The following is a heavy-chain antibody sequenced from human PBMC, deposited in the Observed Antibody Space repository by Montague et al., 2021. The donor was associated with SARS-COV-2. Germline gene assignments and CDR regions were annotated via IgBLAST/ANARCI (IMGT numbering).Heavy chain of an antibody. CDR3: ARVRYYGSGTSLGMDV. Sequence: SETLSLTCAVYGGSFSGYCWSWIRQPPGKGLEWIGEINHSGGTNYNPSLKSRVTISVDTSKNQFSLKLSSVTAADTAVYYCARVRYYGSGTSLGMDVWGQGTTVTVSS. V-gene: IGHV4-34*01. CDR1: GGSFSGYC. D-gene: IGHD3-10*01. CDR2: INHSGGT. J-gene: IGHJ6*02.